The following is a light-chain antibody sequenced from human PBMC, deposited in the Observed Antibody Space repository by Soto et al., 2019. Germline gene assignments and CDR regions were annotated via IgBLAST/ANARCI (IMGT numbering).Light chain of an antibody. CDR3: HQYGSAPRT. CDR2: AAS. V-gene: IGKV3-20*01. Sequence: VLPQNPRTLSLAPGARVTLSGGASQSVSNSYLAWYQQKPGQAPRLLIYAASTRATGIPERFSGSGSGTDFTLTISRLEPEDFAVYHCHQYGSAPRTFGHGTKV. J-gene: IGKJ1*01. CDR1: QSVSNSY.